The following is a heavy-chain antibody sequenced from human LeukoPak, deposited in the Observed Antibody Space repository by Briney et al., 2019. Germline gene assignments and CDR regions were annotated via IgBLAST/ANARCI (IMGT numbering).Heavy chain of an antibody. CDR1: GYTFTGYY. V-gene: IGHV1-2*02. CDR3: AYKNFDQ. CDR2: INPNSGGT. D-gene: IGHD1-1*01. J-gene: IGHJ4*02. Sequence: ASVKVSFKASGYTFTGYYMHWVRQAPGQGFEWMGWINPNSGGTYCAQKFQGRVTLTRDTSISTAYMELSRLTSDDTAVYYCAYKNFDQWGQGTLVTVSS.